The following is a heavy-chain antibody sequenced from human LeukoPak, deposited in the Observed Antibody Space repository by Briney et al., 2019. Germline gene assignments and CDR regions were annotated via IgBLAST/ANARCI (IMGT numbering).Heavy chain of an antibody. Sequence: GASVKVSCKASGYTFTSYYMHWVRRAPGQGLEWMGWINPNSGGTNYAQDFHGRVTITRDTSISTAYLELSSLIYDDTAVYYFPRAGDSGNLGWGQGTLVTVSS. CDR2: INPNSGGT. CDR3: PRAGDSGNLG. J-gene: IGHJ4*02. D-gene: IGHD1-26*01. V-gene: IGHV1-2*02. CDR1: GYTFTSYY.